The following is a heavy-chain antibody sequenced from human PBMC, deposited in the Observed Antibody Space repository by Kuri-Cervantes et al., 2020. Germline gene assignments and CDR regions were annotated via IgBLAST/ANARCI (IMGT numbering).Heavy chain of an antibody. CDR2: FDPEDGET. Sequence: ASVKVSCKVSGYTLTELSMHWVRQAPGKGLEWMGGFDPEDGETIYAQKFQGRVTMTEDTSTDTAYMELSSLRAEDTAVYHCAKRSGQYDSSGYYYYMDVWGKGTTVTVSS. CDR1: GYTLTELS. CDR3: AKRSGQYDSSGYYYYMDV. D-gene: IGHD3-22*01. J-gene: IGHJ6*03. V-gene: IGHV1-24*01.